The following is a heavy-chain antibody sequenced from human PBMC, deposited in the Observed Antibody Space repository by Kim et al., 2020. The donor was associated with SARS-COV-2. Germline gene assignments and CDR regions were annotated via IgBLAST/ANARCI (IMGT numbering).Heavy chain of an antibody. D-gene: IGHD2-2*03. CDR2: ISPTSAFI. V-gene: IGHV3-21*01. Sequence: GGSLRLSCAASGFTFSTYSMNWVRQAPGKGLEWVSSISPTSAFIYYGDSVKGRFTVSRDNAKNSLYLQMNSLRAEDTAVYYCAKHSMEIAVSRDTMGASNWFDPWGQGTLVTVSS. J-gene: IGHJ5*02. CDR3: AKHSMEIAVSRDTMGASNWFDP. CDR1: GFTFSTYS.